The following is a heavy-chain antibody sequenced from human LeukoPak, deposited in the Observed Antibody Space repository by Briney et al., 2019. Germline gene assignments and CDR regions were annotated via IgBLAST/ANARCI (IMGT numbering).Heavy chain of an antibody. CDR3: ASRYHGSSWNHPFDF. D-gene: IGHD1-14*01. CDR1: GDSITSSRYY. CDR2: IYYSGST. Sequence: SETLSLTCTVSGDSITSSRYYWAWIRQPPGKGLEWIGSIYYSGSTYYNPSLKSRLTVSVDTSKNQFSLKLRSVTAPDTAVYYCASRYHGSSWNHPFDFWGQGTLVTVSS. V-gene: IGHV4-39*01. J-gene: IGHJ4*02.